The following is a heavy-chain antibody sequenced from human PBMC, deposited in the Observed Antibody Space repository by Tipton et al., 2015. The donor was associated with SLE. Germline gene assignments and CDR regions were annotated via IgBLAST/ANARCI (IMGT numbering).Heavy chain of an antibody. D-gene: IGHD6-13*01. J-gene: IGHJ6*03. Sequence: SLRLSCAASGFTFSSYAMSWVRQAPGKGLEWVAVIWYDGSNKYYADSVKGRFTISRDNSKNTLYLQMNSLRAEDTAVYYCARDSSSWLDYYYFYYMDVWGKGTTVTVSS. CDR1: GFTFSSYA. CDR3: ARDSSSWLDYYYFYYMDV. CDR2: IWYDGSNK. V-gene: IGHV3-33*08.